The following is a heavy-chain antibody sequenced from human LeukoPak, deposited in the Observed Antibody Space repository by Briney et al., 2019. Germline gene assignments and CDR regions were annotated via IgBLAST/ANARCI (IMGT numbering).Heavy chain of an antibody. CDR3: ARSSSSRFWFDP. CDR1: GFTFSNYA. J-gene: IGHJ5*02. CDR2: ISGSGSST. V-gene: IGHV3-23*01. D-gene: IGHD6-13*01. Sequence: GGSLRLSCAASGFTFSNYAMTWVRQAPGKGLEWVSGISGSGSSTYYADSVKGRFTLSRDNSKNTLYLQMNSLRAEDTAVYYCARSSSSRFWFDPWGQGTLVTVSS.